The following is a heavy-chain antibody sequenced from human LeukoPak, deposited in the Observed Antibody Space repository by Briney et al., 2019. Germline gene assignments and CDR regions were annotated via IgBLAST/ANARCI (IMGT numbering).Heavy chain of an antibody. CDR1: GFTFSNYE. D-gene: IGHD2-21*01. Sequence: GGSLRLSCAASGFTFSNYEMNWVRQAPGKGLEWVSCISSSGSTIYYSDSVKGRFTISRDNAKNSLYLQMNSLRAEDTAVYYCARDYAYFTCWGQGTLVTVSS. V-gene: IGHV3-48*03. CDR3: ARDYAYFTC. J-gene: IGHJ4*02. CDR2: ISSSGSTI.